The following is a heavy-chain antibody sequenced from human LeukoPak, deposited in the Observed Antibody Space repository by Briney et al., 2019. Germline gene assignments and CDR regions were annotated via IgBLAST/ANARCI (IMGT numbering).Heavy chain of an antibody. V-gene: IGHV3-21*01. D-gene: IGHD4-17*01. CDR2: ISSSSYI. J-gene: IGHJ3*02. CDR3: ARVGSYGDDAFDI. CDR1: GFTFSDYS. Sequence: GGSLRLSCAASGFTFSDYSLNWVRQAPGKGLEWVSSISSSSYIYYADSVKGRFTISRDNAKNSLYLQINSLRAEDTAVYYCARVGSYGDDAFDIWGQGTMVTVSS.